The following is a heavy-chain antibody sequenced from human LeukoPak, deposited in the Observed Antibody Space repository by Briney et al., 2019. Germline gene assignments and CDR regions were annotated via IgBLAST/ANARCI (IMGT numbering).Heavy chain of an antibody. V-gene: IGHV3-30*02. CDR3: ARVRGYDFWSGYLYYYYYMDV. Sequence: GGSLRLSCAASGFTFSSYSMNWVRQAPGKGLEWVAFIRYDGSNKYFADSLKGRFTISRDNSKNTLYLQMNSLRPEDTAVYYCARVRGYDFWSGYLYYYYYMDVWGKGTTVTVSS. CDR1: GFTFSSYS. D-gene: IGHD3-3*01. J-gene: IGHJ6*03. CDR2: IRYDGSNK.